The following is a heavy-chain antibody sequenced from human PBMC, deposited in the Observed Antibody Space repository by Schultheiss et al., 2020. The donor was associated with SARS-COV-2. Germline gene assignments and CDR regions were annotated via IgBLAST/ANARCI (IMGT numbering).Heavy chain of an antibody. Sequence: GGSLRLSCAASGFTFSSYEMNWVRQAPGKGLEWVSYISSSGSTIYYADSVKGRFTISRDNSKNTLYLQMNSLRAEDTAVYYCARKIDYLDYWGQGTLVTVAS. J-gene: IGHJ4*02. CDR3: ARKIDYLDY. D-gene: IGHD2-21*01. V-gene: IGHV3-48*03. CDR2: ISSSGSTI. CDR1: GFTFSSYE.